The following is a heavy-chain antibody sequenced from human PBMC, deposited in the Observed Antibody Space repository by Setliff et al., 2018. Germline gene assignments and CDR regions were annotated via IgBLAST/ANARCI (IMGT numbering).Heavy chain of an antibody. CDR1: GGSVRTSSYY. CDR3: ARHGRFYDFTDYFPNWFDP. Sequence: SETLSLTCTVPGGSVRTSSYYWGWIRQSPGKGLEWIGSIYFTGNTYYSPSLKSRVTISADTSKNQFSLKLTSLTATDTAIYYCARHGRFYDFTDYFPNWFDPWGQGTLVTVSS. D-gene: IGHD3-22*01. CDR2: IYFTGNT. J-gene: IGHJ5*02. V-gene: IGHV4-39*01.